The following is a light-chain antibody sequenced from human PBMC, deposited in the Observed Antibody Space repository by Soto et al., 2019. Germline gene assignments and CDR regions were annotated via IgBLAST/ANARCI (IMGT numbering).Light chain of an antibody. CDR3: QTWGTGIRV. V-gene: IGLV4-69*01. J-gene: IGLJ3*02. Sequence: QLVLTQSPSASASLGASVKLTCTLSRGHSTYTIAWHQQQPDKGPRYLMKLKSDGSHSKGDGIPDRFSGSSSGAERYLTIPSLQSEDEADYYCQTWGTGIRVFGGGTKLTVL. CDR2: LKSDGSH. CDR1: RGHSTYT.